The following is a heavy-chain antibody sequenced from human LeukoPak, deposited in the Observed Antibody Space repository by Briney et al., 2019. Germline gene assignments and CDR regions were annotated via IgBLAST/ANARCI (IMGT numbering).Heavy chain of an antibody. CDR2: IYPGDSDT. V-gene: IGHV5-51*01. D-gene: IGHD6-19*01. CDR3: ARSASGWGFDD. Sequence: GESLQISCKGSGSSFTSYWIGWVRQLPGKGLEWMGIIYPGDSDTRYSPSFQGQVTISADKSISTAYLQWSGLKPSDSAMYYCARSASGWGFDDWGQGTLVTVSS. J-gene: IGHJ4*02. CDR1: GSSFTSYW.